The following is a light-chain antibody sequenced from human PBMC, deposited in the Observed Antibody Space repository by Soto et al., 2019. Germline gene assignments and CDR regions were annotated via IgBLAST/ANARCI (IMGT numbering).Light chain of an antibody. CDR3: AAWDDSLDVLI. J-gene: IGLJ2*01. Sequence: QSVLTQPPSASGTPGQRVTVSCSGSSSNIGSNTVNWYQHLPGTAPTLLIYNINQRPSGVPDRFSGSKSGTSASLAISGLQSEDEADYFCAAWDDSLDVLIFGGGTKLTVL. CDR2: NIN. CDR1: SSNIGSNT. V-gene: IGLV1-44*01.